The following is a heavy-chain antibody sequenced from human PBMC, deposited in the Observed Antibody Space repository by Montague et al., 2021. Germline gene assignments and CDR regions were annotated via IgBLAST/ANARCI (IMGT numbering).Heavy chain of an antibody. Sequence: SETLSLTCTVSSGSIFHAHWSWVRQPPGKGLEWLGSMFYGSATSNNPSLKSRVTMSIDTSTNQFSLKLSFVTAADTAAYYCAKQDYFVSVTSYKGFDPWGQGILVTVSS. CDR1: SGSIFHAH. J-gene: IGHJ5*02. CDR2: MFYGSAT. CDR3: AKQDYFVSVTSYKGFDP. D-gene: IGHD3-10*01. V-gene: IGHV4-59*08.